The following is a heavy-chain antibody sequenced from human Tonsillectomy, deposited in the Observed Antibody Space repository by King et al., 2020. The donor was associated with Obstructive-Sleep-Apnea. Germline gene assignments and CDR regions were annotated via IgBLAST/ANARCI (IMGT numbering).Heavy chain of an antibody. CDR2: TAYDGTIQ. CDR1: GFTFNIYA. Sequence: VQLVESGGGVVQPGRSLRLSCAASGFTFNIYAIHWVRQAPGKGLEWVAVTAYDGTIQYYAESVKGRFTISRDNSKNTVYLQMKSLRAEDTAFYYCARGARPLNWYFDLWGRGTLVTVSS. J-gene: IGHJ2*01. V-gene: IGHV3-30*04. CDR3: ARGARPLNWYFDL.